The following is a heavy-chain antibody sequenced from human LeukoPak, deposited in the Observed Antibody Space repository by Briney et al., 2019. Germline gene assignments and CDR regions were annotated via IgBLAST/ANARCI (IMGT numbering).Heavy chain of an antibody. D-gene: IGHD3-10*01. CDR2: INPNSGDT. J-gene: IGHJ5*02. V-gene: IGHV1-2*02. CDR3: ARPTLQTLGA. Sequence: GASVKVSCKASGYTFSDYYIHWVRQAPGQGLEWMGWINPNSGDTNYAQKFQGRVTMTRDTSISTAYMDLSSLRSDDTAVYHCARPTLQTLGAWGQGTLVTVSS. CDR1: GYTFSDYY.